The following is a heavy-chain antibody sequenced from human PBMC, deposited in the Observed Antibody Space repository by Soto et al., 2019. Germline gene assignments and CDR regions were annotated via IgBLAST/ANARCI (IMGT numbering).Heavy chain of an antibody. CDR2: IYYSGST. Sequence: SETLSLTCTVSCDSMGTGGPYYNCIRQFPWKGLECIGYIYYSGSTYYNPSLKSRVTISVDTSKNQFSLKLSSVTAADTAVYYCARGLPIAAAGKAGFYLDYWGQGTLVTVSS. CDR3: ARGLPIAAAGKAGFYLDY. D-gene: IGHD6-13*01. J-gene: IGHJ4*02. CDR1: CDSMGTGGPY. V-gene: IGHV4-31*03.